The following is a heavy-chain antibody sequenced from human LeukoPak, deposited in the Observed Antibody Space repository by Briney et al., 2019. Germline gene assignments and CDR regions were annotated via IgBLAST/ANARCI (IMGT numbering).Heavy chain of an antibody. J-gene: IGHJ4*02. CDR2: ISGGGVST. D-gene: IGHD2-15*01. CDR1: GFTFNNYA. Sequence: TGGSLRLSCAASGFTFNNYAMSWVRQAPGKGQEWVSAISGGGVSTYYADSVKGRFSVSRDNSKNTLYLQMNSLRAEDTAVYYCANVGSSPVWWGQGTLVTVSS. V-gene: IGHV3-23*01. CDR3: ANVGSSPVW.